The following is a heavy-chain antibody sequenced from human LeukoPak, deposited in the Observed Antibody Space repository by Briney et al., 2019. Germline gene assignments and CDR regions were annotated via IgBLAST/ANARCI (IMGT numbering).Heavy chain of an antibody. J-gene: IGHJ3*02. CDR1: GFTFSSYA. CDR3: ARDHSAYSSSWYDAFDI. D-gene: IGHD6-13*01. CDR2: ISYDGSNK. Sequence: PGRSLRLSCAASGFTFSSYAMHWVRQAPGKGLEWVAVISYDGSNKYYADSVKGRFTISRDNSKNTLYLQMNSLRAEDTAVYYCARDHSAYSSSWYDAFDIWGQGTMVTVSS. V-gene: IGHV3-30-3*01.